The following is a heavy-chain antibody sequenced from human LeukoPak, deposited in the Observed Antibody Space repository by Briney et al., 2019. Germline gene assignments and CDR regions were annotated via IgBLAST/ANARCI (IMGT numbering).Heavy chain of an antibody. CDR3: AKQSGGSGTYYYY. J-gene: IGHJ4*02. Sequence: GGSLRLSGAASGFTFSSYAMTWVRQAPGKGLEWVSAIGGSGGSTYYADSVKGRFTISGDNSKNTLYLQMNSLRAEDTAVYYCAKQSGGSGTYYYYWGQGTLVTVSS. CDR1: GFTFSSYA. V-gene: IGHV3-23*01. CDR2: IGGSGGST. D-gene: IGHD3-10*01.